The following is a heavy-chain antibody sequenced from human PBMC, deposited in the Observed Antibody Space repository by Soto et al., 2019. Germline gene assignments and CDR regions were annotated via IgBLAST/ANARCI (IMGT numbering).Heavy chain of an antibody. CDR3: ARDLIVDGPDNYAMDV. CDR2: INPNSSGT. V-gene: IGHV1-2*02. CDR1: GYSLRASY. D-gene: IGHD3-22*01. J-gene: IGHJ6*02. Sequence: ASVKVSCKASGYSLRASYIHWVRQAPGQGLEWMGWINPNSSGTVYAQKFQGRVTMTRDTSLTTAYMQLNRLTPDDTAIYYCARDLIVDGPDNYAMDVWGQGTTVTVSS.